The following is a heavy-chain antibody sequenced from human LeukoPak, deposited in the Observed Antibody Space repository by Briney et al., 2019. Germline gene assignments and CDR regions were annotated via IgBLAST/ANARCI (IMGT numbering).Heavy chain of an antibody. CDR2: VYTRGST. Sequence: PSETLSLTCTVSGGSIRSYYWSWIRQPAGKGLEWIGRVYTRGSTNYNPSLDSRVTMSVDTSKNQFSLKLSSVTAADTAVYFCAGHSSGFYFHAMDVWGQGTTVTVSS. CDR1: GGSIRSYY. CDR3: AGHSSGFYFHAMDV. D-gene: IGHD3-22*01. V-gene: IGHV4-4*07. J-gene: IGHJ6*02.